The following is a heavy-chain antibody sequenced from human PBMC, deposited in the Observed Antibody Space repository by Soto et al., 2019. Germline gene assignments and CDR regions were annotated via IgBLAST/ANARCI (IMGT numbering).Heavy chain of an antibody. V-gene: IGHV1-69*13. J-gene: IGHJ6*02. D-gene: IGHD3-9*01. CDR2: IIPIFGTA. Sequence: SVKVSCKASGCTFSSYAISWVRQAPGQGLEWMGGIIPIFGTANYAQKFQGRVTITADESTSTAYMELSSLRSEDTAVYYCARDTFYYDILTGYPSYYYYGMEVWGQGTTVTVSS. CDR1: GCTFSSYA. CDR3: ARDTFYYDILTGYPSYYYYGMEV.